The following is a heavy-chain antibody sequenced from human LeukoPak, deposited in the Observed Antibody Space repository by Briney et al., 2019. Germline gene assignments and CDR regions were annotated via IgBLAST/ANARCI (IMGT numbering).Heavy chain of an antibody. J-gene: IGHJ6*03. D-gene: IGHD2-15*01. CDR3: ARDRGGYYYYYMDV. CDR2: IYSGGST. CDR1: GFTVSSNY. V-gene: IGHV3-66*02. Sequence: GGSLRLSCAASGFTVSSNYMSWVRQAPGKGLEWVSVIYSGGSTYYADSVKGRFTISRDNSKNTLYLQMNSLRAEDTTVYYCARDRGGYYYYYMDVWGKGTTVTVSS.